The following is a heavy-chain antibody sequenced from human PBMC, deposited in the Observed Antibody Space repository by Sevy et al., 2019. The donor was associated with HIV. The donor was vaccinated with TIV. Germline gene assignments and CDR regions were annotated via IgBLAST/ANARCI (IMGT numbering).Heavy chain of an antibody. V-gene: IGHV4-4*02. Sequence: SENLSLTCAVSGGSISSSNWWSWVRQPPGKGLEWIGEIYRSGSTNRNPSPKSRVTISIDKSKNQFSLKLISVTAADTAVYFCARVTGGVDSGFQHWGQGTLVTVSS. J-gene: IGHJ1*01. D-gene: IGHD3-10*01. CDR2: IYRSGST. CDR1: GGSISSSNW. CDR3: ARVTGGVDSGFQH.